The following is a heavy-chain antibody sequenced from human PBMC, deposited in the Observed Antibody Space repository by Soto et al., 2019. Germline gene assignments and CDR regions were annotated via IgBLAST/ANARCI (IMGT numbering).Heavy chain of an antibody. CDR3: AREMVRGVGSDY. D-gene: IGHD3-10*01. Sequence: ASVKVSCKASGYTFTRNAIHWVRQAPGQRLEWIGKIDAGNGNTKYAQKLQGRVTMTTDTSTSTAYMELRSLRSDDTAVFYCAREMVRGVGSDYWGQGTLVTVS. J-gene: IGHJ4*02. CDR1: GYTFTRNA. V-gene: IGHV1-18*01. CDR2: IDAGNGNT.